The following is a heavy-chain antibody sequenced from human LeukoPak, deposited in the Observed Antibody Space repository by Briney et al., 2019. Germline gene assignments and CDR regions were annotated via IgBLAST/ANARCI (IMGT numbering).Heavy chain of an antibody. CDR1: GGSISSSSYY. V-gene: IGHV4-39*02. CDR3: ARDAGWLQFAY. CDR2: IYYSGST. J-gene: IGHJ4*02. Sequence: SETLSLTCTVSGGSISSSSYYWGWIRQPPGKGLEWIGSIYYSGSTYYNPSLKSRVTISVDTSKNQFSLKLSSVTAADTAVYYCARDAGWLQFAYWGQGTLVTVSS. D-gene: IGHD5-24*01.